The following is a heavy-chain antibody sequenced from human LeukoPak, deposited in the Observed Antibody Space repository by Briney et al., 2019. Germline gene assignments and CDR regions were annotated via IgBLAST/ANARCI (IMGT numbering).Heavy chain of an antibody. CDR1: GVSFSGYY. D-gene: IGHD6-19*01. V-gene: IGHV4-34*01. CDR3: ARVEQDSSGSRYFDY. J-gene: IGHJ4*02. Sequence: PSETLSLTCAVYGVSFSGYYWSWIRQPPGKGLEWIGEINHSGSTNYNPSLKSRVTISVDTSKNQFSLKLSSVTAADTAVYYCARVEQDSSGSRYFDYWGQGTLVTVSS. CDR2: INHSGST.